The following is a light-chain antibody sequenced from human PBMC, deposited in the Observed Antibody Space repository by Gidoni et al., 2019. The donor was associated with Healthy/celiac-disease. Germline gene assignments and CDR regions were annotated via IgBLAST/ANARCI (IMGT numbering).Light chain of an antibody. V-gene: IGKV3D-11*02. J-gene: IGKJ5*01. CDR3: QQRSNWQIT. Sequence: EIVLTQSPATLSLSPGERATLSCRSSQSVSSYLAWYQQKPGQAPRLLIYDASNRATGIPARFSGSGPGTDFTLTISSLEPEDFAVYYCQQRSNWQITFGQXTRLEIK. CDR1: QSVSSY. CDR2: DAS.